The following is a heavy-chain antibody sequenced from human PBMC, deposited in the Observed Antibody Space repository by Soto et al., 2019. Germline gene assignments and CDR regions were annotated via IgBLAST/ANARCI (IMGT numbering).Heavy chain of an antibody. CDR2: IYHSGST. V-gene: IGHV4-30-2*01. D-gene: IGHD2-21*02. CDR1: GGSSSSGGYS. J-gene: IGHJ6*02. CDR3: ARDLWGYCGTDCYPLDV. Sequence: TLSLTCAVSGGSSSSGGYSWSWIRQPPGKGLEWIGYIYHSGSTYYNPSLKSRVTISVDTSKNQFSLKLNSVTAADTAVYYCARDLWGYCGTDCYPLDVWGQGTTVPSP.